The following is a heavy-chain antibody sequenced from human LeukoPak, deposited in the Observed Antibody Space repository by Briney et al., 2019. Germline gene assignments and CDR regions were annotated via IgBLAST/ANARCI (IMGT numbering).Heavy chain of an antibody. D-gene: IGHD5-18*01. CDR2: ISVSAAT. J-gene: IGHJ4*02. CDR3: AKGGYSYGYSFDY. CDR1: GFSFSSYG. V-gene: IGHV3-23*01. Sequence: GGSLRLSCAVSGFSFSSYGMSWVRQTPGKGLEWVSTISVSAATNYADSVKGRFTISRDNSKNTLYLQMNNLRAEDTAVYYCAKGGYSYGYSFDYWGQGTLVTVSS.